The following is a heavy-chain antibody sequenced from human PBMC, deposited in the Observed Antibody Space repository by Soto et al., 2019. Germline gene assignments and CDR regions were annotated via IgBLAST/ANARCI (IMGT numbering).Heavy chain of an antibody. CDR2: INSDGSST. J-gene: IGHJ3*02. V-gene: IGHV3-74*01. Sequence: GGSLRLSCAASGFTFSSYWMHWVRQAPGKGLVWVSRINSDGSSTSYADSVKGRFTISRDNAKNTLYLQMNSLRAEDTAVYYCARPFIRNAPNDAFDIWGQGTMVTVSS. CDR1: GFTFSSYW. CDR3: ARPFIRNAPNDAFDI.